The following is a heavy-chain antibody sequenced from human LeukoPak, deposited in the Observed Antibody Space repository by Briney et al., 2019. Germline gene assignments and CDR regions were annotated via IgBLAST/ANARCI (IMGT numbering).Heavy chain of an antibody. V-gene: IGHV3-30*01. CDR1: GFTFSSYA. J-gene: IGHJ4*02. CDR2: ISYDGSNK. CDR3: ARDGVVVPAATRKILDY. Sequence: GGSLRLSCAASGFTFSSYAMHWVRQAPGKELEWVAVISYDGSNKYYADSVKGRFTISRDNSKNTLYLQMNSLRAEDTAVYYCARDGVVVPAATRKILDYWGQGTLVTVSS. D-gene: IGHD2-2*01.